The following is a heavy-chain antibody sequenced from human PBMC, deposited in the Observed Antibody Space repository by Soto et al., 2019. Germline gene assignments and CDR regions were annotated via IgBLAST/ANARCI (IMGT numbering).Heavy chain of an antibody. D-gene: IGHD2-21*01. CDR1: GVSVSSGSYY. Sequence: SEPLSLTCTVSGVSVSSGSYYWSWIRQPPGKGLEWIGYIYYSGSTNYNPSLKSRVTISVDTSKNQFSLKLSSVTAADTAVYYCARESFVVFWFDPWGQGILVTVSS. CDR2: IYYSGST. V-gene: IGHV4-61*01. J-gene: IGHJ5*02. CDR3: ARESFVVFWFDP.